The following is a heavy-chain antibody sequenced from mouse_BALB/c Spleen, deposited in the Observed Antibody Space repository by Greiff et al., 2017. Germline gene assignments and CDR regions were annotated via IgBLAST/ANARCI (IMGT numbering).Heavy chain of an antibody. CDR2: IDPENGNT. CDR1: GFNIKDYY. Sequence: EVMLVESGAELVRPGALVKLSCKASGFNIKDYYMHWVKQRPEQGLEWIGWIDPENGNTIYDPKFQGKASITADTSSNTSYLQLSSLTSEDTAVYYCARSGKRNSLKAWFAYWGQGTLVTVSA. J-gene: IGHJ3*01. CDR3: ARSGKRNSLKAWFAY. D-gene: IGHD1-2*01. V-gene: IGHV14-1*02.